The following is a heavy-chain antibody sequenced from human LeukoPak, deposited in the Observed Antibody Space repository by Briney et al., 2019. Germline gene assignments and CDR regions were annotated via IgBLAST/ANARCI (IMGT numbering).Heavy chain of an antibody. CDR1: GYTFTGYY. J-gene: IGHJ4*02. V-gene: IGHV1-2*02. D-gene: IGHD3-16*02. Sequence: ASVRVSCKASGYTFTGYYIHWVRQAPGQGLEWMGWISPNSGGANYAQKFRGRVTMTRDTSITTAYMELSSLESDDTALYYCARVYYLWESYRYLFDYWGQGSLVTVSS. CDR3: ARVYYLWESYRYLFDY. CDR2: ISPNSGGA.